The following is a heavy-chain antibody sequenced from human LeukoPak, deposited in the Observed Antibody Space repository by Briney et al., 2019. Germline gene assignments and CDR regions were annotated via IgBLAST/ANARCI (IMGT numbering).Heavy chain of an antibody. V-gene: IGHV3-30*18. CDR3: AKDYLGASHTFDI. Sequence: GGSLRLSCAASGFSFSSYGMHWVRQAPGKGLEWVAVISHDGSDKHYADPVKGRFTISRDTSKNTLYLQMTSLRGEDTAVYYCAKDYLGASHTFDIWGQGTMVTVSS. CDR1: GFSFSSYG. J-gene: IGHJ3*02. D-gene: IGHD1-26*01. CDR2: ISHDGSDK.